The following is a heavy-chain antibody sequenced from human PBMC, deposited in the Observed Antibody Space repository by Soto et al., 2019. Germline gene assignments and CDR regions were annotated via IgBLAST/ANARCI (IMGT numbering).Heavy chain of an antibody. D-gene: IGHD6-19*01. CDR2: IIPNLGIA. CDR1: GGTFSSYT. CDR3: ARDRSSGWYDY. J-gene: IGHJ5*01. Sequence: VQLVQSGAEVKKPGSSVKVSCKASGGTFSSYTISWVRQAPGQELEWMGRIIPNLGIANYAQKFQGRVTITADKSTSTAYMELSSLRAEDTAVYYCARDRSSGWYDYWGHGTLVTVSS. V-gene: IGHV1-69*08.